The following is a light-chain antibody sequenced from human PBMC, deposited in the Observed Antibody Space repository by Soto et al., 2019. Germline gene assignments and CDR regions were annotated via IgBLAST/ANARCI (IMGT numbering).Light chain of an antibody. Sequence: INLSQSPSALSASVADRVIITCRASQSISNHLNWYQQKPGKAPKLLIFAASSLQSGVPSRFSGSRSGPDFTLTISSLQPEDFATYYCQQSYSSPPTFGQGTKV. V-gene: IGKV1-39*01. J-gene: IGKJ1*01. CDR3: QQSYSSPPT. CDR1: QSISNH. CDR2: AAS.